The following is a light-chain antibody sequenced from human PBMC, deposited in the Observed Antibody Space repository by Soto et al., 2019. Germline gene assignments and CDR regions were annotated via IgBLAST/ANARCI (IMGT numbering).Light chain of an antibody. V-gene: IGKV3-11*01. CDR2: GAS. CDR3: QQYTGPPTT. Sequence: EIAVTHSPSTLVLTLRRQCTLYCRPGQSVSRYLAWYQQKPGQAPRLLLYGASNRATGIPDRFSGSGSGTDFTLTITRLEPEDSAVYFCQQYTGPPTTFGQGTRLEIK. J-gene: IGKJ5*01. CDR1: QSVSRY.